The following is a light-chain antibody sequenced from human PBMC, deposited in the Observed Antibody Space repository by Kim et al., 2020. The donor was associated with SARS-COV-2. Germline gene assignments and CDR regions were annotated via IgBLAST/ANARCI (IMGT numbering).Light chain of an antibody. CDR2: DAS. J-gene: IGKJ1*01. CDR3: QQYNSYSLT. CDR1: QSISSW. Sequence: DIQMTQSPSTLSASVGDRVTITCRASQSISSWLAWYKQKPGKAPKLLIYDASSLESGVPSRFSGSGSGTEFTLTISSLQPDDFATNYCQQYNSYSLTFGQGTKVDIK. V-gene: IGKV1-5*01.